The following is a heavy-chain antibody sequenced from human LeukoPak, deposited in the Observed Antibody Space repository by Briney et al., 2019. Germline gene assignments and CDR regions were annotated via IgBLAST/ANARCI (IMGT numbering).Heavy chain of an antibody. D-gene: IGHD3-9*01. CDR2: ISAYNGNT. Sequence: ASVKVSCKASGCTFTSYGISWVRQAPGQGLEWMGWISAYNGNTNYAQKLQGRVTMTTDTSTSTTYMELRSLRSDDTAVYYCARVDLLTGYYFFDYWGQGTLVTVSS. J-gene: IGHJ4*02. V-gene: IGHV1-18*01. CDR3: ARVDLLTGYYFFDY. CDR1: GCTFTSYG.